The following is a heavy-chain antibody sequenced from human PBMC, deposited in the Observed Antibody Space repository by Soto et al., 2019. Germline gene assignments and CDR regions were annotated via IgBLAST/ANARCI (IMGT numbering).Heavy chain of an antibody. CDR1: GFTFTSSA. J-gene: IGHJ6*03. CDR2: IVVGSGNT. Sequence: SVKVSCKASGFTFTSSAMQWVRQARGQRLEWIGWIVVGSGNTNYAQKFQERVTITRDMSTSTAYMELSSLRSEDTAVYYCAADSDRLVVSADIGYYYYYIDVSGKGTTVTVSS. CDR3: AADSDRLVVSADIGYYYYYIDV. D-gene: IGHD2-2*01. V-gene: IGHV1-58*02.